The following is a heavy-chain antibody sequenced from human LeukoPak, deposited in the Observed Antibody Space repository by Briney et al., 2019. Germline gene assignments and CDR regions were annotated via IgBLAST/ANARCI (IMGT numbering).Heavy chain of an antibody. J-gene: IGHJ4*02. CDR1: GFTFSSYS. Sequence: GGSLRLSCAASGFTFSSYSMNWVRQAPGKGLEWVAVISYDGSNKYYADSVKGRFTISRDNSKNTLYLQMNSLRAEDTAVYYCAVSTPLGYWGQGTLVTVSS. CDR3: AVSTPLGY. D-gene: IGHD2-8*01. CDR2: ISYDGSNK. V-gene: IGHV3-30*03.